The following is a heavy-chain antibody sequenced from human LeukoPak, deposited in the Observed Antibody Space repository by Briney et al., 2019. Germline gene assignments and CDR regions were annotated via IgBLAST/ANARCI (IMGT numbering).Heavy chain of an antibody. J-gene: IGHJ4*02. Sequence: GGSLRLSCTASGLTFSNAWMSWVRQAPGKGLEWVSYISSSGSTIYYADSVKGRFTISRDNAKNSLYLQMNSLRAEDTAVYYCARCGSCLHWYFDYWGQGTLVTVSS. V-gene: IGHV3-11*04. D-gene: IGHD1-26*01. CDR1: GLTFSNAW. CDR2: ISSSGSTI. CDR3: ARCGSCLHWYFDY.